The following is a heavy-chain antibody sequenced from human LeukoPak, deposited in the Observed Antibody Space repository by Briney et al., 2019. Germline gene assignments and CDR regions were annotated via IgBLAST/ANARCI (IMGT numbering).Heavy chain of an antibody. Sequence: ASVNVSCKASGYSFTSDDINWVRQATGQGLEWMGWMNPNSGNTGYAQKFQGRVTITRNTSISTAYMELSSLRSEDTAVYYCARGGNWGSYYYYYYMDVWGKGTTVTVSS. J-gene: IGHJ6*03. CDR2: MNPNSGNT. CDR3: ARGGNWGSYYYYYYMDV. CDR1: GYSFTSDD. V-gene: IGHV1-8*03. D-gene: IGHD7-27*01.